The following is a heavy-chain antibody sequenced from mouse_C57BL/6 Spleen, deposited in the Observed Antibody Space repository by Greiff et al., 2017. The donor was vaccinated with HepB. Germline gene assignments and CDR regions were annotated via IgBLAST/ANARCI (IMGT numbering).Heavy chain of an antibody. D-gene: IGHD2-5*01. J-gene: IGHJ2*01. CDR2: IYPRSGNT. CDR1: GYTFTSYG. CDR3: AREDYYSNYRYFDY. Sequence: VQVVESGAELARPGASVKLSCKASGYTFTSYGISWVKQRTGQGLEWIGEIYPRSGNTYYNEKFKGKATLTADKSSSTAYMQLRSLTSEDSAVYFCAREDYYSNYRYFDYWGQGTTLTVSS. V-gene: IGHV1-81*01.